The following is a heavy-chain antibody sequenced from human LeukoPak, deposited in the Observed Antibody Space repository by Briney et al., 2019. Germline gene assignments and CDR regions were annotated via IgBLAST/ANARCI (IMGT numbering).Heavy chain of an antibody. V-gene: IGHV3-7*01. J-gene: IGHJ4*02. CDR3: AATVAGITFDY. CDR2: IKQDGSEK. CDR1: GFTFSSYW. D-gene: IGHD6-19*01. Sequence: GGSLRLSCAASGFTFSSYWMSWVRQAPGKGLEWVANIKQDGSEKYYVDSVKGRFTISRDNAKNSLYLQMNSLRAEDTAVYYCAATVAGITFDYWGQGTLVTVSS.